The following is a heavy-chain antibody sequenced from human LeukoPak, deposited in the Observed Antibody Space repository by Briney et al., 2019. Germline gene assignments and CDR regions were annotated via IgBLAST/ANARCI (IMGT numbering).Heavy chain of an antibody. Sequence: PGGSLTLSCAASGFTFSSYSMNWVRQAPGKGLEGVASISSSSSYIYYADSVKGRFTISRDNAKNSLYLQMNSLRAEDTAVYYCARDLGYCTNGVCYAYHCDYWGQGTLVTVSS. J-gene: IGHJ4*02. CDR1: GFTFSSYS. V-gene: IGHV3-21*01. D-gene: IGHD2-8*01. CDR3: ARDLGYCTNGVCYAYHCDY. CDR2: ISSSSSYI.